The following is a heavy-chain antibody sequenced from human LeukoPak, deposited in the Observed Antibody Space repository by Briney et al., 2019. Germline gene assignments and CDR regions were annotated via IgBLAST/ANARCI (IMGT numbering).Heavy chain of an antibody. D-gene: IGHD3-3*02. CDR3: ARSSTGPYFDY. CDR1: GGSMSRYY. Sequence: PSETLSLTCTVSGGSMSRYYWSWIRQPPGKGLEWIGYMYYSGSTKYNPSLKSRVTISVDTSKNQFSLKLSSVTAADTAVYYCARSSTGPYFDYWGQGTLVTVSS. V-gene: IGHV4-59*01. CDR2: MYYSGST. J-gene: IGHJ4*02.